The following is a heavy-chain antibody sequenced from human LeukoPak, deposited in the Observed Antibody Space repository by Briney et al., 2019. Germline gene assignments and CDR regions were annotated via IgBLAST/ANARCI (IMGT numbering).Heavy chain of an antibody. V-gene: IGHV3-23*01. Sequence: PGGSLRLSCAASGFTFSSYVMSWVRQAPGKGLEWVSAISGSGGSTYYADSVKGRFTISRDNSKNTLYLQMNSLRAEDTAVYYCAKDPLSSRLLWFGELPNYWGQGTLVTVSS. J-gene: IGHJ4*02. CDR2: ISGSGGST. CDR3: AKDPLSSRLLWFGELPNY. CDR1: GFTFSSYV. D-gene: IGHD3-10*01.